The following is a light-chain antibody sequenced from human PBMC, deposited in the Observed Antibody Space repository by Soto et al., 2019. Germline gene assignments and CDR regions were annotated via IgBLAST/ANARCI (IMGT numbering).Light chain of an antibody. V-gene: IGLV2-14*01. CDR3: STLGE. CDR1: SSGPSGSNF. CDR2: EFT. Sequence: QSALTQPASVSGSPGQSITISCTGSSSGPSGSNFVSWYQQHPGKVPKLIIFEFTNRPSGVSSRFSGSKSGGTASLTISGLLPEDEADYYCSTLGEFGGGPKLTVL. J-gene: IGLJ3*02.